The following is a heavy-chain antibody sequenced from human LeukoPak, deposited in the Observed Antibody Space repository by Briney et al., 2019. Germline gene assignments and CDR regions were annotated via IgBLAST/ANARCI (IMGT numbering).Heavy chain of an antibody. Sequence: SETLSLTCTVSGGSISSSSYYWGWIRQPPGKGLEWIGSRYYSGISNYYPSLKSRVTISVDTSKNQFFLKLSSVTAADTAVYFCARRRAAYYFDYWGQGTLVTVSS. V-gene: IGHV4-39*01. CDR3: ARRRAAYYFDY. CDR2: RYYSGIS. CDR1: GGSISSSSYY. J-gene: IGHJ4*02. D-gene: IGHD6-13*01.